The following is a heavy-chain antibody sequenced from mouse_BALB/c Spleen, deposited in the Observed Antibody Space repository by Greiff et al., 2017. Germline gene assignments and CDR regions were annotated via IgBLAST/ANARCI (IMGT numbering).Heavy chain of an antibody. Sequence: QVQLQQSGPELVKPGASVRISCKASGYTFTSYYIHWVKQRPGQGLEWIGWIYPGNVNTKYNEKFKGKATLTADKSSSTAYMQLSSLTSEDSAVYFCAKGYGYDWFAYWGQGTLVTVSA. J-gene: IGHJ3*01. V-gene: IGHV1S56*01. CDR1: GYTFTSYY. D-gene: IGHD2-2*01. CDR3: AKGYGYDWFAY. CDR2: IYPGNVNT.